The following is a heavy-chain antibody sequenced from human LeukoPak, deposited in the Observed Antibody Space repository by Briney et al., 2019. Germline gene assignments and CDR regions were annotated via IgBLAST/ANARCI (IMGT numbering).Heavy chain of an antibody. CDR1: GFTFSSYW. Sequence: GGSLRLSCAASGFTFSSYWMSWVRQAPGKGLEWVANIKQDGSEKYYVDSVKGRFTISRDNAKNSLYLQMNSLRAEDTAVYYCXXXXXXXXXNPYYYYYGMDVWGQGTTVTVSS. CDR3: XXXXXXXXXNPYYYYYGMDV. CDR2: IKQDGSEK. V-gene: IGHV3-7*01. J-gene: IGHJ6*02.